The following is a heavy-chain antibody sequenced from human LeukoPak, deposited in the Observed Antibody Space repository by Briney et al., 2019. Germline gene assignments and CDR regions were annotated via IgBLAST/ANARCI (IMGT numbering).Heavy chain of an antibody. Sequence: PGGSLRLSCAASGFTFSSYGMHWVRQAPGKGLEWVALISYDGSNKYYADSVKGRFTISRDNSKNTLYLQMNSLRAEDTAVYYCAKLPDTYYFDYWGQGTLVTVSS. CDR1: GFTFSSYG. D-gene: IGHD5-18*01. CDR3: AKLPDTYYFDY. V-gene: IGHV3-30*18. J-gene: IGHJ4*02. CDR2: ISYDGSNK.